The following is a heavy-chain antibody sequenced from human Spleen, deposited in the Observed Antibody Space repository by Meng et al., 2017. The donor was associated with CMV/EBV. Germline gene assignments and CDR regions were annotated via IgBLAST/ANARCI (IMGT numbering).Heavy chain of an antibody. J-gene: IGHJ4*02. Sequence: GESLKISCAASGFTFSSYSMNWVRQAPGKGLEWVSSISSSSSYIYYADSVKGRFTISRDNAKNSLYLQMNSLRAEDTAVYYCARSGLRYFDWFGNVWGQGTLVTVSS. CDR1: GFTFSSYS. V-gene: IGHV3-21*01. D-gene: IGHD3-9*01. CDR3: ARSGLRYFDWFGNV. CDR2: ISSSSSYI.